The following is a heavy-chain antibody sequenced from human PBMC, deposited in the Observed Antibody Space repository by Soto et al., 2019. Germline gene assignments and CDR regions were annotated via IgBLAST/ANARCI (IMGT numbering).Heavy chain of an antibody. Sequence: EVQLVESGGGLVQPGGSLRLSCAASGFTFSNAGMSWVRQAPGKGLEWVGRIQSKTEGGETDYAAPVKGRFTISRDDSKNPLFLQMNSLKTEATAVYYCPTCSLVLIAPPGYWGQGTLVTVSS. J-gene: IGHJ4*02. D-gene: IGHD3-16*01. CDR1: GFTFSNAG. CDR2: IQSKTEGGET. CDR3: PTCSLVLIAPPGY. V-gene: IGHV3-15*01.